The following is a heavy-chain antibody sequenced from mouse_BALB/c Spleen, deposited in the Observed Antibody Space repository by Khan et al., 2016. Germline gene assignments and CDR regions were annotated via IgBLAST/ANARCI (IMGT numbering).Heavy chain of an antibody. CDR3: ARGYDGFAY. D-gene: IGHD2-2*01. V-gene: IGHV14-1*02. J-gene: IGHJ3*01. Sequence: EVQLQESGAELVRPGALVKLSCKASGFNIKDCYIHWVKQRPEQGLEWIGWIDPENGNTIYGPKFQDKASITADTSSNTAYLQLSSLTSEDTAVYYCARGYDGFAYWGPGTPVTVSA. CDR2: IDPENGNT. CDR1: GFNIKDCY.